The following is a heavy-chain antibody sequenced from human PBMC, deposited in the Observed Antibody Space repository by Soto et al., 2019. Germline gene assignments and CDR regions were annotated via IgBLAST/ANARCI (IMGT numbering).Heavy chain of an antibody. D-gene: IGHD5-12*01. J-gene: IGHJ4*02. CDR2: IIPIFGTA. CDR1: GGTFSSYA. CDR3: ARPVIGRDGYNPFYY. V-gene: IGHV1-69*12. Sequence: QVQLVQSGAEVKKPGSSVKVSCKASGGTFSSYAISWVRQAPGQGLEWMGGIIPIFGTANYAQKFQGRVTITADESTSTAYMELSSLRSEATAVYYCARPVIGRDGYNPFYYWGQGTLVTVSS.